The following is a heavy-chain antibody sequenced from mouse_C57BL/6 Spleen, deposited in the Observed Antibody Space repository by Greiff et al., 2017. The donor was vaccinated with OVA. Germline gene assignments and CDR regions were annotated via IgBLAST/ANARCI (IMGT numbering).Heavy chain of an antibody. D-gene: IGHD4-1*01. CDR1: GYTFTSYW. J-gene: IGHJ2*01. V-gene: IGHV1-69*01. CDR2: IDPSDSYT. Sequence: VQLQQPGAELVMPGASVKLSCKASGYTFTSYWMHWVKQRPGQGLEWIGEIDPSDSYTNYNQKFKGKSTLTVDKSSSTAYMQLSSLTSEDSAVYYCERKAGWDVDYWGQGTTLTVSS. CDR3: ERKAGWDVDY.